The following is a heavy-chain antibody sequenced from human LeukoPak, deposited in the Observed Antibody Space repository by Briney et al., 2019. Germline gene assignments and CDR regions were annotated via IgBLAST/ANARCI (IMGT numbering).Heavy chain of an antibody. Sequence: ASVKVSRKASGYTFTRYYIHWVRQAPGQGLEWMGIIDPSGGTTGYAQKFQGRVTMTRDTSTSTVYMELSSLRSDDTAVYYCSRGRADGYSGYDFCDYWGQGTLVTVSS. V-gene: IGHV1-46*01. D-gene: IGHD5-12*01. CDR3: SRGRADGYSGYDFCDY. J-gene: IGHJ4*02. CDR2: IDPSGGTT. CDR1: GYTFTRYY.